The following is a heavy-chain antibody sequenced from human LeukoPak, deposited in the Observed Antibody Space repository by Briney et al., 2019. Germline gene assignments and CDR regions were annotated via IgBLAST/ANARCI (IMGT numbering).Heavy chain of an antibody. V-gene: IGHV5-51*01. CDR3: AGRDVYVWRSGRVSFDS. CDR2: IYPGDSDT. D-gene: IGHD3-16*01. J-gene: IGHJ4*02. CDR1: GYSFANYW. Sequence: GESLKISCKTSGYSFANYWIGWVRQMPGKGLERMGIIYPGDSDTRYSPSFQGQVTISADKSATTAYLQWSSLKASDTALYYCAGRDVYVWRSGRVSFDSGARGPRVTVPS.